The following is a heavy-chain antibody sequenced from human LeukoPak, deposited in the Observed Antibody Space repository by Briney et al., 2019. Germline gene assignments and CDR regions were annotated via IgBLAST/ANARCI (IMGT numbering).Heavy chain of an antibody. Sequence: ASVKVSCKASGYTFTSYAMNWVRQAPGQGREWMGWISAYNGNTNYAQKFQDRVTMTTDTSTSTAYMELRSLRSDDTVVYYCARDLLKWELLGVVDYWGQGTLVTVSS. J-gene: IGHJ4*02. CDR2: ISAYNGNT. CDR3: ARDLLKWELLGVVDY. CDR1: GYTFTSYA. D-gene: IGHD1-26*01. V-gene: IGHV1-18*01.